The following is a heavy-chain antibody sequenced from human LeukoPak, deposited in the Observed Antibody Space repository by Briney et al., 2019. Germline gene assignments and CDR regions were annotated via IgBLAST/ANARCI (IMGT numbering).Heavy chain of an antibody. Sequence: SVKVSCKASGGTFSSYAISWVRQAPGQGLEWMGGIIPIFGTANYAQKFQGRVTITADESTSTAYMELSSLRSEDTAVYYCAREGGSGSYTWFLFDYWGQGTLVTVSS. CDR1: GGTFSSYA. CDR2: IIPIFGTA. CDR3: AREGGSGSYTWFLFDY. V-gene: IGHV1-69*13. J-gene: IGHJ4*02. D-gene: IGHD3-10*01.